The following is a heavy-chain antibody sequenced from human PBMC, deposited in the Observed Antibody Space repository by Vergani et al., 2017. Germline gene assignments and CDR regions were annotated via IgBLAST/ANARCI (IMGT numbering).Heavy chain of an antibody. CDR2: SYTSEST. CDR3: AREYSNSLGFLAY. D-gene: IGHD6-6*01. CDR1: GGSISPYS. V-gene: IGHV4-4*07. J-gene: IGHJ4*02. Sequence: QVQLQESGPGLLKPSETLSLTCIVSGGSISPYSWSWIRQPAGKGLEWFGRSYTSESTNYNPSLKSQVTMSVDTSKNQFSRKLSSVTAADTAVNYCAREYSNSLGFLAYWGQGTLVTVSS.